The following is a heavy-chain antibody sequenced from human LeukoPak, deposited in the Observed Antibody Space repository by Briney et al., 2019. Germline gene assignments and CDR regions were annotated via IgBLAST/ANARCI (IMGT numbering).Heavy chain of an antibody. J-gene: IGHJ4*02. CDR3: AKDQDDILTGYYVPNYYFDY. Sequence: GGSLRLSCAASGFTFSSYAMSWVRQAPGKGLEWVSAISGSGGSTYYAESVKGRFTISRDNSKNTLYLQMNSLRAEDTAVYYCAKDQDDILTGYYVPNYYFDYWGQGTLVTASS. CDR1: GFTFSSYA. V-gene: IGHV3-23*01. D-gene: IGHD3-9*01. CDR2: ISGSGGST.